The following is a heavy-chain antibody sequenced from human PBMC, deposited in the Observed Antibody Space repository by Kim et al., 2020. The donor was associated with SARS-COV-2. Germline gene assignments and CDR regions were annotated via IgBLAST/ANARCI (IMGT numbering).Heavy chain of an antibody. CDR3: AKDRFEAGYYGMDV. CDR1: GFSFSTNG. CDR2: IGYDGNNE. J-gene: IGHJ6*02. Sequence: GGSLRLSCAASGFSFSTNGMHWVRQAPGKGLEWVAAIGYDGNNEYYVDSVKGRFTVSRDNSRNTLYLQMNSLRAEDTAVYYCAKDRFEAGYYGMDVWGQGTTVTVSS. D-gene: IGHD3-10*01. V-gene: IGHV3-33*06.